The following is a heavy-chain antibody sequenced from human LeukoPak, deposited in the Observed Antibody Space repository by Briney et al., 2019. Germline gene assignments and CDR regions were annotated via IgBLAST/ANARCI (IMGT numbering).Heavy chain of an antibody. CDR3: AKDLSKQQLGNAAFDI. J-gene: IGHJ3*02. V-gene: IGHV3-23*01. D-gene: IGHD6-13*01. Sequence: PGGSLRLSCAASGFTFSSYAMSWVRQAPGKGLEWVSAIRGSGGSTYYADSVKGRFTISRDNSKNTLYLQMNSLRAEDTAVYYCAKDLSKQQLGNAAFDIWGQGTMVTVSS. CDR1: GFTFSSYA. CDR2: IRGSGGST.